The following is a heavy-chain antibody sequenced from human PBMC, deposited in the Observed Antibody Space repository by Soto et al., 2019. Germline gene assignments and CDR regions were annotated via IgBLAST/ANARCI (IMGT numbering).Heavy chain of an antibody. CDR3: ARGWPFDY. CDR1: GGSISSYY. CDR2: FYSSGNT. Sequence: SETLSLTCTVSGGSISSYYWNWVRQSAGQGLEWIGRFYSSGNTNYNPSLKSLVTLSVDTSQKQFSLQLSFVTPDDTALYYCARGWPFDYWGQGTLVTVS. J-gene: IGHJ4*02. D-gene: IGHD2-15*01. V-gene: IGHV4-4*07.